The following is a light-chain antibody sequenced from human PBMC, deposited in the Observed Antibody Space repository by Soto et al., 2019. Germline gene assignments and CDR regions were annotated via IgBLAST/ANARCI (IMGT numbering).Light chain of an antibody. Sequence: DIQMTQSPSSVSASVGDTVTITCRASEDISSWLGWYQQKPGKAPNLLIYAASNLQNGVPSRFSGSGSGTDFTLTISSLQPEDFATYYCQQANSFPYTFGQGTKLEIK. V-gene: IGKV1-12*01. CDR3: QQANSFPYT. CDR1: EDISSW. CDR2: AAS. J-gene: IGKJ2*01.